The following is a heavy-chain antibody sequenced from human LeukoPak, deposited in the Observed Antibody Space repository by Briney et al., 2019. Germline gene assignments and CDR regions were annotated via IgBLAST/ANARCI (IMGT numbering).Heavy chain of an antibody. CDR3: ARGTFDIDY. CDR2: IKQDGSEK. V-gene: IGHV3-7*01. Sequence: PARSLRFSCAASGFTFSSYWMSWVRQAPGKGLEWVANIKQDGSEKYYVDSVKGRFTISRDNAKNSLYLQMNSLRAEDTAVHYCARGTFDIDYWGQGTLVTVSS. J-gene: IGHJ4*02. CDR1: GFTFSSYW. D-gene: IGHD5-12*01.